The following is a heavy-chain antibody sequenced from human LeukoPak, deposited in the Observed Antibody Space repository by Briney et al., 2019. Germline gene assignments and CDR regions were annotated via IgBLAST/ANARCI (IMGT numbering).Heavy chain of an antibody. D-gene: IGHD4-17*01. CDR2: ISSSSSTI. V-gene: IGHV3-48*01. CDR3: ARLSTVTNFDY. CDR1: GFTFSSYS. Sequence: GGSLRLSCAASGFTFSSYSMNWVRQAPGKGLEWVSYISSSSSTIYYADSVKGRFTISRDNAKNSLYLQMNSLRAEDTAVYYCARLSTVTNFDYWRQGTLVTVSS. J-gene: IGHJ4*02.